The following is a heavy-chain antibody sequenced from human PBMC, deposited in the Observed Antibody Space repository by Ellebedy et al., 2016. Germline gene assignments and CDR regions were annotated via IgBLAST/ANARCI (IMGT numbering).Heavy chain of an antibody. CDR3: ARGDYGDQPRYYFDY. CDR1: GGTFSSYA. V-gene: IGHV1-69*13. Sequence: SVKVSCXASGGTFSSYAISWVRQAPGQGLEWMGGIIPIFGTANYAQKFQGRVTITADESTSTAYMELSSLRSEDTAVYYCARGDYGDQPRYYFDYWGQGTLVTVSS. J-gene: IGHJ4*02. D-gene: IGHD4-17*01. CDR2: IIPIFGTA.